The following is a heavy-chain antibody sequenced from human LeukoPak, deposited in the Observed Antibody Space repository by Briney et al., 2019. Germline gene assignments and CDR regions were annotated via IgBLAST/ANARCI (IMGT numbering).Heavy chain of an antibody. Sequence: GASVKVSCKASGGTFSSYAISWVRQAPGQGLEWMGGIIPIFGTANYAQKFQGRVTITADESTSTAYMELSSLRSEDTAVYYCARDLGRIAAAGKNYWGQGTLVTVSS. V-gene: IGHV1-69*13. D-gene: IGHD6-13*01. CDR3: ARDLGRIAAAGKNY. J-gene: IGHJ4*02. CDR2: IIPIFGTA. CDR1: GGTFSSYA.